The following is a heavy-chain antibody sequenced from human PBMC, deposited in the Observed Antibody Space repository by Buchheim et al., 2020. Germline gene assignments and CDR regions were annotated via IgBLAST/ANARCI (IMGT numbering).Heavy chain of an antibody. CDR3: ARDPRYCSGGSCYPDY. J-gene: IGHJ4*02. CDR1: GFTFSSYE. D-gene: IGHD2-15*01. V-gene: IGHV3-48*03. Sequence: EVQLVESGGGLVQPGGSLRLSCAASGFTFSSYEMNWVRQAPGKGLEWVSYISSSGSTIYYADSVKGRFTISRDNAKNSLYMQMNSLRAEDTAVYYCARDPRYCSGGSCYPDYWGQGTL. CDR2: ISSSGSTI.